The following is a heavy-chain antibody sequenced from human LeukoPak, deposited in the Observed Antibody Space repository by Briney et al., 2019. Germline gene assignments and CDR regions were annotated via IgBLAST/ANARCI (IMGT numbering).Heavy chain of an antibody. CDR1: GYTFTSYG. J-gene: IGHJ6*02. CDR3: ARDRAVAGTLYCYYYGMDV. V-gene: IGHV1-18*01. D-gene: IGHD6-19*01. Sequence: ASVKVSCKASGYTFTSYGISWVRQAPGQGLEWMGWISAYNGNTNYAQKLQGRVTMTTDTSTSTAYMELRSLRSDDTAVYYCARDRAVAGTLYCYYYGMDVWGQGTTVTVSS. CDR2: ISAYNGNT.